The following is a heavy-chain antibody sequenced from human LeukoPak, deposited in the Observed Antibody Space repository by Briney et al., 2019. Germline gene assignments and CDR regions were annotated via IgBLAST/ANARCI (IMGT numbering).Heavy chain of an antibody. CDR1: GFTFSSYG. D-gene: IGHD2-2*01. CDR2: IRYDGSNK. CDR3: AKSLSALPAALDY. Sequence: GGSLRLSCAASGFTFSSYGMHWVRQAPGKGLEWVAFIRYDGSNKYYADSVKGRFTISRENSKNTLYLQINSMRAEDTAVYYCAKSLSALPAALDYWGQGTLVTVSS. J-gene: IGHJ4*02. V-gene: IGHV3-30*02.